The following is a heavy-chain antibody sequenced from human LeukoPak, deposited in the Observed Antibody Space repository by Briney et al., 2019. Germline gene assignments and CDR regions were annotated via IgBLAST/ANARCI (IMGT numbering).Heavy chain of an antibody. CDR2: IYHSGST. CDR1: GGSISSSNW. D-gene: IGHD1-26*01. Sequence: SGTLSLTCAVSGGSISSSNWWSWVRQPPGKGLEWIGEIYHSGSTNYNPSLKSRVTISVDKSKNQFSLKLSSVTAADTAVYYCARVGVGAPYAAFDIWGQGTMVTVSS. CDR3: ARVGVGAPYAAFDI. V-gene: IGHV4-4*02. J-gene: IGHJ3*02.